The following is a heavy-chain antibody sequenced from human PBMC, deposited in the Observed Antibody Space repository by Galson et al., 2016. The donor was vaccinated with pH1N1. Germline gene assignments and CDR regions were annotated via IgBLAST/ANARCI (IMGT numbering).Heavy chain of an antibody. CDR1: RFSFSDYW. D-gene: IGHD6-13*01. J-gene: IGHJ4*02. V-gene: IGHV3-7*01. CDR3: ARAIGASGAF. CDR2: INQDGSQK. Sequence: SLRLSCAGSRFSFSDYWMHWVRQAPGKGLEWVANINQDGSQKYCVDSVRGRFTISRDNAKNSLYLQMNSLRAEDTAVYYCARAIGASGAFWGQGTLVTVSS.